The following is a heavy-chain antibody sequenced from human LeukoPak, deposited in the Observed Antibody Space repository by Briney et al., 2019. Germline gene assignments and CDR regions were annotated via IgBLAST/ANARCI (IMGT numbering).Heavy chain of an antibody. Sequence: SETLSLTCAVYGGSFSGYYWSWIRQPPGKGLEWIGEINHSGSTNYNPSLKSRVTISVDTSKNQFSLKLNSVTAADTAVYYCARQVNYYGSGRGWFDPWGQGTLVTVSS. J-gene: IGHJ5*02. V-gene: IGHV4-34*01. D-gene: IGHD3-10*01. CDR1: GGSFSGYY. CDR3: ARQVNYYGSGRGWFDP. CDR2: INHSGST.